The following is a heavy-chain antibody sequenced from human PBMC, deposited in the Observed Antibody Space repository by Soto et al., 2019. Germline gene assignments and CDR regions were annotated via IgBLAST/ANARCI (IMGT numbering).Heavy chain of an antibody. Sequence: EVQLLESGGGLVHPGGSLRLSCAVSGFTFSSYAMNWVRQAPGKGLEWVSAISGSGSSTYYADSVKGRFTISRDNSKNSLYLQMNSLRAEDTAVYYCARDHPSRGYRFDYWGQGTLVTVSS. V-gene: IGHV3-23*01. J-gene: IGHJ4*02. D-gene: IGHD2-2*01. CDR1: GFTFSSYA. CDR3: ARDHPSRGYRFDY. CDR2: ISGSGSST.